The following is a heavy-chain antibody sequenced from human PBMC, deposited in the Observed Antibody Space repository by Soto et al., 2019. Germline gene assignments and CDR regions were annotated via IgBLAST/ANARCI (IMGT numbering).Heavy chain of an antibody. CDR2: ISYDGVNK. CDR1: RFNFSAYG. CDR3: AKARYASGWSGLDT. Sequence: PVGSLRLSCAASRFNFSAYGMHWVRQAPGKGLEWVAGISYDGVNKFYSTSMKGRLTVSRDNAKNTFYLQMNSLRPADTALYYCAKARYASGWSGLDTWGQGALVTVSS. J-gene: IGHJ5*02. V-gene: IGHV3-30*18. D-gene: IGHD6-19*01.